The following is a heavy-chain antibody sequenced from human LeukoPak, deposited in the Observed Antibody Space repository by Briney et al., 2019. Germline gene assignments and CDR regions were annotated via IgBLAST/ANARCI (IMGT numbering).Heavy chain of an antibody. J-gene: IGHJ4*02. Sequence: SETLSLTCTVSGGSISSSSYYWGWIRQPPGKGLEWIGSIYYSGSTYYNPSLKSRVTISVDTSKNQFSLKLSSVTAADTAVYYCARLVATVDWGQGTLVTVSS. CDR3: ARLVATVD. D-gene: IGHD5-12*01. CDR1: GGSISSSSYY. V-gene: IGHV4-39*07. CDR2: IYYSGST.